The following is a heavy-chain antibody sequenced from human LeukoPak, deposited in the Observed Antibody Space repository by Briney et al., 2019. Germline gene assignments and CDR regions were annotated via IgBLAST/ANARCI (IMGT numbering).Heavy chain of an antibody. CDR3: ARAAQHLDY. V-gene: IGHV3-53*01. CDR1: GINVSSNH. J-gene: IGHJ4*02. Sequence: GGSLRLSCAVSGINVSSNHMTWVRQAPGKGLEGVSVFYPGGNTYYTDSVKGRFNVSRDNSKNTLYLQMNSLRVEDTAVYYCARAAQHLDYWGQGTLVTVSS. CDR2: FYPGGNT.